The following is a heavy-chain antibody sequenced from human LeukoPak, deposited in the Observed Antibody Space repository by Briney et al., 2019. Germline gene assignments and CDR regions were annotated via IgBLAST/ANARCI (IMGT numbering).Heavy chain of an antibody. Sequence: ASVKVSCKASGYTFTSYYMHWVRQAPGQGLEWMGIINPSGGSTSYAQKFQGRVTMTRDTSTSTVYMELRSLRSDDTAVYYCARDRSSSALLGYWGQGTLVTVSS. CDR1: GYTFTSYY. CDR3: ARDRSSSALLGY. CDR2: INPSGGST. D-gene: IGHD6-13*01. J-gene: IGHJ4*02. V-gene: IGHV1-46*01.